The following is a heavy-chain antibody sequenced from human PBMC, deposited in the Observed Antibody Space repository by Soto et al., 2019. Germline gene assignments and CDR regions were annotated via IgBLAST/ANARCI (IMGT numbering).Heavy chain of an antibody. Sequence: PGGSLRLSCAASGFTFSNAWLSWVRQAPGKGLEWVGRIKSKTDGGTTDYTAPVKGRFTISRDDSKNTLYLQMNSLKIEDTAVYYCTTGSTSTKNYWGQGTLVTVYS. CDR3: TTGSTSTKNY. CDR1: GFTFSNAW. D-gene: IGHD6-6*01. J-gene: IGHJ4*02. V-gene: IGHV3-15*01. CDR2: IKSKTDGGTT.